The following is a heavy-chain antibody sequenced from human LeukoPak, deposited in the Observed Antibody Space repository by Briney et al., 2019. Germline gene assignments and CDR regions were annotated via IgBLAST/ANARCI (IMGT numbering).Heavy chain of an antibody. CDR3: ARVWRPTVTTIGVFDY. V-gene: IGHV3-7*01. J-gene: IGHJ4*02. CDR2: IKQDGSEK. D-gene: IGHD4-17*01. CDR1: GFTFSSYA. Sequence: GRSLRLSCAASGFTFSSYAMHWVRQAPGKGLEWVANIKQDGSEKYYVDSEKGRFTISRDNAKNSLYLQMNSLRADDTAVYYCARVWRPTVTTIGVFDYWGQGTLVTVSS.